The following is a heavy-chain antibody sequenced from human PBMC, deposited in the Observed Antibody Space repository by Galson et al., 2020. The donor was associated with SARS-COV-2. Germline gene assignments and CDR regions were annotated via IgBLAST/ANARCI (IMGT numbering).Heavy chain of an antibody. V-gene: IGHV4-59*08. J-gene: IGHJ6*02. Sequence: ETSETLSLTCTVSGGSIKNYYWSWIRQPPGKGPEWIGFIYYTGSTNYNPSLKSRVTISVDTSENQVSLKLNSVTAADTAVYYCARTMVVVSYHMDDWGQGTAVAVSS. CDR1: GGSIKNYY. D-gene: IGHD3-22*01. CDR2: IYYTGST. CDR3: ARTMVVVSYHMDD.